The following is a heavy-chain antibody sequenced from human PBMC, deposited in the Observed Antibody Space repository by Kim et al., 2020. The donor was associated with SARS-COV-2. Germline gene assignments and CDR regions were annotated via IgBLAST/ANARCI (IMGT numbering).Heavy chain of an antibody. Sequence: GGSLRLSCAASGFSFSSYAINWVRQAPGKGLEWVSVIYGSTYSAYYADSAKGRFTISRDNSGNTLYLQMNGLRAEDTAVYYCAKDQKPFSMVRGVIQHPEFFYDGMDVWGQGTTVTVSS. D-gene: IGHD3-10*01. CDR3: AKDQKPFSMVRGVIQHPEFFYDGMDV. V-gene: IGHV3-23*05. CDR1: GFSFSSYA. CDR2: IYGSTYSA. J-gene: IGHJ6*02.